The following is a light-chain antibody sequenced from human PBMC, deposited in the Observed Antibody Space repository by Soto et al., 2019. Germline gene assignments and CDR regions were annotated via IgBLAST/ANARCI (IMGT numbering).Light chain of an antibody. CDR2: GVS. Sequence: EIVLTQSPGTLSLSPGERAALSCRASEAISSTFLAWYQQKPGQAPRLLIYGVSSRAAGIPDRFSGSESGTDFTLTISRLEPEDFAVYYCQQYGRSQFTFGPGTRVDIK. CDR3: QQYGRSQFT. CDR1: EAISSTF. J-gene: IGKJ3*01. V-gene: IGKV3-20*01.